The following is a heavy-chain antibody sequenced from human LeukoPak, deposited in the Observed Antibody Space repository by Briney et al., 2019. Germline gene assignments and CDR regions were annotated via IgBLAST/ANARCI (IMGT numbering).Heavy chain of an antibody. Sequence: GGSLRLSCAASGFTFSSYGMHWVRQAPGKGLEWVAVIWYDGSNKYYADSVKGRFTISRDNSKNTLYLQMNSLRAEDTAVYYCAKECGRDYDDRAFDIWGQGTMVTVSS. CDR1: GFTFSSYG. V-gene: IGHV3-33*06. D-gene: IGHD3-22*01. CDR2: IWYDGSNK. CDR3: AKECGRDYDDRAFDI. J-gene: IGHJ3*02.